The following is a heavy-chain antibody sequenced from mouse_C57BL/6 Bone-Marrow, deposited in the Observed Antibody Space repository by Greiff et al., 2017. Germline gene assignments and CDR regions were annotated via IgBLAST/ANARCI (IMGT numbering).Heavy chain of an antibody. CDR1: GFTFSSYA. V-gene: IGHV5-4*01. CDR2: ISDGGSYT. Sequence: EVQRVESGGGLVKPGGSLKLSCAASGFTFSSYAMSWVRQTPEKRLEWVAAISDGGSYTYYPDNVKGRFTISRDNAKNNLYLQMSHLKSEDTAMYYCAREDWDGDAMDYWGQGTSVTVSS. CDR3: AREDWDGDAMDY. J-gene: IGHJ4*01. D-gene: IGHD4-1*01.